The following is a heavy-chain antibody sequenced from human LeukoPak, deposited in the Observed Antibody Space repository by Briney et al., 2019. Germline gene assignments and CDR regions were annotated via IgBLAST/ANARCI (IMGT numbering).Heavy chain of an antibody. Sequence: GASVKVSCKASRYTFTSYDINWVRQATGRGVEWMGWMNPNSGKTGYAQKFQGRVTMTRNTFISTAYMELSSLRSEDTAVYYCEGWRAGRAGIDYWGQGTLVTVSS. V-gene: IGHV1-8*01. CDR2: MNPNSGKT. D-gene: IGHD3-10*01. CDR3: EGWRAGRAGIDY. J-gene: IGHJ4*02. CDR1: RYTFTSYD.